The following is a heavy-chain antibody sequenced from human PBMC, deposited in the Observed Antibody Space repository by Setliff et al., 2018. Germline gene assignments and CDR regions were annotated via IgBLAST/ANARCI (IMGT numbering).Heavy chain of an antibody. J-gene: IGHJ2*01. CDR2: FSGSGVDT. D-gene: IGHD2-15*01. CDR1: GFTFSASP. CDR3: ARDLVKDIVVVVWYFDL. V-gene: IGHV3-23*01. Sequence: GGSLRLSCAASGFTFSASPMSWVRQAPGKGLEWVSTFSGSGVDTYYADSVKGRFTISRDYSKNTLFLQMNSLRAEDTAVYYCARDLVKDIVVVVWYFDLWGRGTLVTVSS.